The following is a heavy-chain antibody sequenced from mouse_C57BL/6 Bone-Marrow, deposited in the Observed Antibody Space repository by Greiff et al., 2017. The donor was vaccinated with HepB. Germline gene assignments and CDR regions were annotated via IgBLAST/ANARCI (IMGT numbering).Heavy chain of an antibody. CDR1: GFTFSSYA. CDR2: ISDGGSYT. V-gene: IGHV5-4*01. D-gene: IGHD1-3*01. Sequence: DVKLVESGGGLVKPGGSLKLSCAASGFTFSSYAMSWVRQTPEKRLEWVATISDGGSYTYYPDNVKGRFTISRDNAKNNLYLQMSHLKSEDTAMYYCARDRYKGRYYFYYWGRGTTLTVTS. CDR3: ARDRYKGRYYFYY. J-gene: IGHJ2*01.